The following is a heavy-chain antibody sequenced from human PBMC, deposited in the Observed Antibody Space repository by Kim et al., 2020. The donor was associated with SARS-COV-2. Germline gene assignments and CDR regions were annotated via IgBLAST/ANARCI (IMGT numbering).Heavy chain of an antibody. V-gene: IGHV1-8*01. CDR1: GYTFTSYD. CDR3: ARGRETIYYYYYGMDV. Sequence: ASVKVSCKASGYTFTSYDINWVRQATGQGLEWMGWMNPNSGNTGYAQKFQGRVTMTRNTSISTAYMELSSLRSEDTAVYYCARGRETIYYYYYGMDVWGQGTTVTVSS. CDR2: MNPNSGNT. D-gene: IGHD1-26*01. J-gene: IGHJ6*02.